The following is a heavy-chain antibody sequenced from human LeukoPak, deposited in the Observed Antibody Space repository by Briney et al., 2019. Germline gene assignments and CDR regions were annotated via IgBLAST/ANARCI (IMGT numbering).Heavy chain of an antibody. D-gene: IGHD3-22*01. CDR3: ARDRGYYYDSSGSIDY. V-gene: IGHV4-31*03. CDR2: IYYSGST. CDR1: GGSISSGGYY. Sequence: SETVSLTCTDSGGSISSGGYYWSWIRQHPGKGLEWIGYIYYSGSTYYNPSLKSRVTISVDTSKNQFSLKLSSVTAADTAVYYCARDRGYYYDSSGSIDYWGQGTLVTVSS. J-gene: IGHJ4*02.